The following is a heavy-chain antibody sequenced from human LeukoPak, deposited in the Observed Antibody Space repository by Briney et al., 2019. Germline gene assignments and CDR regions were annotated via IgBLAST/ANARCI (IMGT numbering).Heavy chain of an antibody. CDR2: FDPEDGET. V-gene: IGHV1-24*01. Sequence: ASVKVSCKVSGYTLTELSMHWVRQAPGKGLEWMGGFDPEDGETIYAQKFQGRVTMTEDTSTDTAYMELRSLRSDDTAVYYCARANDARDQLLKNWFDPWGQGTLVTVSS. CDR1: GYTLTELS. CDR3: ARANDARDQLLKNWFDP. D-gene: IGHD2-2*01. J-gene: IGHJ5*02.